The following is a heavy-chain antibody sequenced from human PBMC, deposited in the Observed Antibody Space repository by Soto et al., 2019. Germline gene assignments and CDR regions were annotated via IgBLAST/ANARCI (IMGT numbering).Heavy chain of an antibody. CDR2: INPDSGVT. J-gene: IGHJ6*02. CDR1: GYTFTSYY. Sequence: QVRLVQSGAEVKKPGASVKVSCKASGYTFTSYYMHWVRQAPGQGLEWMGWINPDSGVTYYPHKFQDRVTMTRDTSISTAYMELSRLTSDDTALYYCARDRGVRDVWGQGTTVIVSS. CDR3: ARDRGVRDV. D-gene: IGHD2-8*01. V-gene: IGHV1-2*02.